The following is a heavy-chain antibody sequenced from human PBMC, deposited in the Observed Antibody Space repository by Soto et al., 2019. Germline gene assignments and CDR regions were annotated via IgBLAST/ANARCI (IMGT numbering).Heavy chain of an antibody. V-gene: IGHV3-15*07. CDR3: TTDLWYSSSLAGYGMDV. CDR1: GFTFSNAW. Sequence: GSLRLSCAASGFTFSNAWMNWVRQAPGKGLEWVGRIKSKTDGGTTDYAAPVKGRFTISRDDSKNTLYLQMNSLKTEDTAVYYCTTDLWYSSSLAGYGMDVWGQGTTVTVSS. CDR2: IKSKTDGGTT. J-gene: IGHJ6*02. D-gene: IGHD6-6*01.